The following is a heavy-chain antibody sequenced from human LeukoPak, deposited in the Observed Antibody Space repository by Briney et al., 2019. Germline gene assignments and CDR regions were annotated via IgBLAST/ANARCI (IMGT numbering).Heavy chain of an antibody. Sequence: SETLSLTCTVSGGPISSYYWSWIRQPPGKGLEWIGYISYSGTTNYNPSLKSRVTMSVDTSKNQFSLKLRSVNAADTAVYYCARHKREFFDWFMFGPWRQGTLVTVSS. V-gene: IGHV4-59*01. CDR2: ISYSGTT. CDR1: GGPISSYY. D-gene: IGHD3/OR15-3a*01. CDR3: ARHKREFFDWFMFGP. J-gene: IGHJ5*02.